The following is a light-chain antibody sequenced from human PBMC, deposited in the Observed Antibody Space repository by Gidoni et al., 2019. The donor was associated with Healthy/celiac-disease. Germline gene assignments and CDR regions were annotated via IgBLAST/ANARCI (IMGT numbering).Light chain of an antibody. CDR1: QGISSY. CDR3: QQYYSYPWT. CDR2: AAS. Sequence: AIRMTQYPSSFSASTGDRVTITCRASQGISSYLAWYQQKPGKAPKLLIYAASTWQSGVPSRFSGSGSGTDFTLTISCLQSEDFATYYCQQYYSYPWTFGQGTKVEIK. V-gene: IGKV1-8*01. J-gene: IGKJ1*01.